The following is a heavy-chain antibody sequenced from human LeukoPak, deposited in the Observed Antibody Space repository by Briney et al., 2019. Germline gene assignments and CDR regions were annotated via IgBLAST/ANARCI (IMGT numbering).Heavy chain of an antibody. CDR1: GFTFSSYS. Sequence: PGGALRLSCAASGFTFSSYSMNWVRQAPGKGLEWGSSISSSSSYIYYADSVKGRFTISRDNVKNSVYLQMNSLRAEDTAVYYCARDDDPTGRYGMDVWGQGTTVTVSS. J-gene: IGHJ6*02. CDR2: ISSSSSYI. V-gene: IGHV3-21*01. CDR3: ARDDDPTGRYGMDV. D-gene: IGHD4-17*01.